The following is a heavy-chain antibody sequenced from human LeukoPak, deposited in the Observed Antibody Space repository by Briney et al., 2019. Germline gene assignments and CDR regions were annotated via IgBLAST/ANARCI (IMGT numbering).Heavy chain of an antibody. Sequence: GESLKISCQGSGYSFTGYWIGWVRQMPGKGLEWMGIIYPGDSDTRYSPSFQGQVTISADKSISTAYLQWSSLKASDTAMYYCAMDSSGYYYVTRNFDYWGQGTLVTVSS. CDR1: GYSFTGYW. J-gene: IGHJ4*02. CDR3: AMDSSGYYYVTRNFDY. CDR2: IYPGDSDT. V-gene: IGHV5-51*01. D-gene: IGHD3-22*01.